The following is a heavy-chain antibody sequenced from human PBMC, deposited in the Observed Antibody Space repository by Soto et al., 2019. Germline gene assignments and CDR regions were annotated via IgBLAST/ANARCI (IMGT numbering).Heavy chain of an antibody. CDR2: INAGNGNT. CDR1: GYTFTSYA. CDR3: ARDLISGAGYYYYGMDV. D-gene: IGHD2-8*02. V-gene: IGHV1-3*01. Sequence: ASVKVSCKASGYTFTSYAMHWVRQAPGQRLEWMGWINAGNGNTKYSQKFQGRVTITRDTSASTAYMELSSLRSEDTAVYYCARDLISGAGYYYYGMDVWGQGTTVTDSS. J-gene: IGHJ6*01.